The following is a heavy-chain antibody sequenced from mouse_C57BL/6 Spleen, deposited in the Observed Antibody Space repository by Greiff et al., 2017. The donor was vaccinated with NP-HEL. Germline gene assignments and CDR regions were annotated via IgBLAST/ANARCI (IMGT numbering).Heavy chain of an antibody. CDR1: GYTFTRYW. CDR2: IYPGSGST. CDR3: PRVLTRDAMDY. V-gene: IGHV1-55*01. J-gene: IGHJ4*01. Sequence: QVQLKQPGAELVKPGASVKMSCKASGYTFTRYWITWVKQRPGQGLEWIGDIYPGSGSTNYNEKFKSKATLTVETSSRTAYMQLSSLTSEYSAVYYCPRVLTRDAMDYWGQGTSVTVSS.